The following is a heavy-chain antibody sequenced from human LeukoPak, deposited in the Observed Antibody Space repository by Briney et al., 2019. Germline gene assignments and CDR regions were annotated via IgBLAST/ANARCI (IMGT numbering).Heavy chain of an antibody. CDR1: GFTFSSYA. Sequence: GGSLRLCCAASGFTFSSYAMSWVRQAPGKGLEWVSAISGSGGSTYYADSVKGRFTISRDNSKNTLYLQMNSLRAEDTAVYYCAKDVEEMAYCYGMDVWGQGTTVTVSS. CDR2: ISGSGGST. J-gene: IGHJ6*02. V-gene: IGHV3-23*01. D-gene: IGHD5-24*01. CDR3: AKDVEEMAYCYGMDV.